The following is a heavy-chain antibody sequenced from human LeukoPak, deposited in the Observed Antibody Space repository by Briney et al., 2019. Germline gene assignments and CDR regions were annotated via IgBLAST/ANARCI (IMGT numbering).Heavy chain of an antibody. Sequence: SETLSLTCTVSGGSISSYYWSWIRQPPGKGLEWIGYIYYRGSTNYNPSLKSRVTISVDTSKNQFSLKLTSVTAADTAVYYCARLPWDSFGHFDPWGQGTLVTVSS. V-gene: IGHV4-59*08. CDR2: IYYRGST. CDR1: GGSISSYY. D-gene: IGHD3-22*01. J-gene: IGHJ5*02. CDR3: ARLPWDSFGHFDP.